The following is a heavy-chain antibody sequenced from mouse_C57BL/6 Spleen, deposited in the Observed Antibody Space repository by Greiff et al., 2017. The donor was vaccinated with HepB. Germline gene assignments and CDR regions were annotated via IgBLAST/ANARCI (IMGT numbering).Heavy chain of an antibody. V-gene: IGHV1-64*01. CDR3: AKYYGSRGYYAMDY. D-gene: IGHD1-1*01. J-gene: IGHJ4*01. Sequence: QVQLQQPGAELVKPGASVKLSCKASGYTFTSYWMHWVKRRPGQGLEWIGMIHPNSGSTNYNEKFKSKATLTVDKSSSTAYMQLSSLTSEDSAVYYCAKYYGSRGYYAMDYWGQGTSVTVSS. CDR1: GYTFTSYW. CDR2: IHPNSGST.